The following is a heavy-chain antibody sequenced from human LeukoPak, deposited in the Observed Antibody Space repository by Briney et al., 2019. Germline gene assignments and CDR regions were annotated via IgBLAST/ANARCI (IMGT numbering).Heavy chain of an antibody. D-gene: IGHD5-18*01. CDR2: INPNSGGK. Sequence: ASVKVSCKASGYTFTGYYMHWVRQAPGQGLEWMGWINPNSGGKNYAQKFQGRVTMTRDTSISTAYMELSRLRSDDTAVYYCAREDSYGYYFDYWGQGTLVTVSS. CDR3: AREDSYGYYFDY. CDR1: GYTFTGYY. J-gene: IGHJ4*02. V-gene: IGHV1-2*02.